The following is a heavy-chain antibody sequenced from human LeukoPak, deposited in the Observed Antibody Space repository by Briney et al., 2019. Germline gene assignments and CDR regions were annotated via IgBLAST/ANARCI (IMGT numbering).Heavy chain of an antibody. CDR1: GYTFTNNG. CDR2: ISTSNRNT. D-gene: IGHD2-21*02. J-gene: IGHJ4*02. CDR3: TTDGGPYCAGDCYPGDY. V-gene: IGHV1-18*01. Sequence: ASVKVSCKASGYTFTNNGISWVRQAPGQGLEWMGWISTSNRNTNYADNFQGSLTLTAESSTTTSYMELRSLTSDDTAVYYCTTDGGPYCAGDCYPGDYWGQGTLVTVSS.